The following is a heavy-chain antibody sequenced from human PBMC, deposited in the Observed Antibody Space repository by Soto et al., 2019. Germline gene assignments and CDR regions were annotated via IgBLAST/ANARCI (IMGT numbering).Heavy chain of an antibody. CDR1: GGSIISYY. J-gene: IGHJ4*02. D-gene: IGHD5-12*01. V-gene: IGHV4-59*01. Sequence: LVTLSLTWTVAGGSIISYYWSWILQPPGKGLEWIGYIYYSGSTNYNPSLKSRVTISVDTSKNQFSLKLSSVTAADTAVYYCARFNSINIGFDYWGQGTLVTVSS. CDR2: IYYSGST. CDR3: ARFNSINIGFDY.